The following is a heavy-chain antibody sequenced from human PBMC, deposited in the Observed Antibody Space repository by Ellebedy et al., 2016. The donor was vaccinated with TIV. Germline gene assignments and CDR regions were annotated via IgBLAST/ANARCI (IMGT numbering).Heavy chain of an antibody. V-gene: IGHV1-2*02. J-gene: IGHJ6*03. CDR1: GYTFTGYY. Sequence: ASVKVSXKASGYTFTGYYMHWVRQAPGQGLEWMGWINLNSGGTNYAQKFQGRVTMTRDTSISTAYMELSRLRSDDTAVYYCARDGSSRYCSSTSCPGGYYYYMDVWGKGTTVTVSS. CDR3: ARDGSSRYCSSTSCPGGYYYYMDV. CDR2: INLNSGGT. D-gene: IGHD2-2*01.